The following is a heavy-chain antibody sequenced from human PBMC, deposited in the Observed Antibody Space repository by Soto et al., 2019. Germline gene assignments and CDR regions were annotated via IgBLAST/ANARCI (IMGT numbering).Heavy chain of an antibody. CDR3: ARVRRDGSDATMNFDY. CDR1: GGTFSSYT. CDR2: IIPILGIA. J-gene: IGHJ4*02. V-gene: IGHV1-69*02. Sequence: QVQLVQSGAEVKKPGSSVKVSCKASGGTFSSYTISWVRQAPGQGLEWMGRIIPILGIANYAQKFQGRVTITADKSTSKAYMELSSLRSEDTAVYYCARVRRDGSDATMNFDYWGQGTLVTVSS. D-gene: IGHD5-12*01.